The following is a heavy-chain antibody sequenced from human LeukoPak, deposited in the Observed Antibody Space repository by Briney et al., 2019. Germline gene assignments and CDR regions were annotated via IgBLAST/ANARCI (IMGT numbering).Heavy chain of an antibody. J-gene: IGHJ6*03. D-gene: IGHD2-2*01. Sequence: ASVKVSCKASGYTFTSYGISWVRQAPGQGLEWMGWISAYNGNTNYAQKLQGRVTMTRDMSTTTDYMELSSLRSEDTAVYYCARGVVVPAAHPSPYYYYYYMDVWGKGTTVTISS. CDR2: ISAYNGNT. V-gene: IGHV1-18*01. CDR1: GYTFTSYG. CDR3: ARGVVVPAAHPSPYYYYYYMDV.